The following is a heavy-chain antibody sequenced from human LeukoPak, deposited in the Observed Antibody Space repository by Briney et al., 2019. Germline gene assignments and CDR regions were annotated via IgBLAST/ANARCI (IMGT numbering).Heavy chain of an antibody. CDR2: ISSSGSST. J-gene: IGHJ4*02. D-gene: IGHD6-13*01. CDR1: GFTFSDYY. V-gene: IGHV3-11*04. Sequence: GGSLRLSCAASGFTFSDYYMNWIRQAPGKGLEWVSYISSSGSSTYYADSVRGRFTISKDNAKNSLYLQMNSLRVEDTAVYYCAGTRVAEPSSLDCWGQGTLVTVSS. CDR3: AGTRVAEPSSLDC.